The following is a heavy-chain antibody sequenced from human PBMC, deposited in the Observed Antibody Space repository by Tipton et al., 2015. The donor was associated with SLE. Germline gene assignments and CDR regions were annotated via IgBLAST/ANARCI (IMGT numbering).Heavy chain of an antibody. CDR2: ISSNGGST. D-gene: IGHD6-13*01. CDR1: GFTFSSYA. V-gene: IGHV3-64*02. J-gene: IGHJ3*02. CDR3: ARLVLRKGEAFDI. Sequence: SLRLSCAASGFTFSSYAMHWVRQAPGKGLEYVSAISSNGGSTYYADSVKGRFTISRDNSKNTLYLQMGSLRAEDMAVYYCARLVLRKGEAFDIWGQGTMVTVSS.